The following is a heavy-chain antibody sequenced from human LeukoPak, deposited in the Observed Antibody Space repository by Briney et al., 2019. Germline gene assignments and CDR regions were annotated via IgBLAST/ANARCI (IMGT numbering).Heavy chain of an antibody. CDR3: ATSRFYLES. V-gene: IGHV3-11*04. CDR1: GFTFSDYY. D-gene: IGHD3-16*02. Sequence: GGSLRLSCAASGFTFSDYYMSWIRQAPGKGLEWVSYISRSGSTIYYADSVKGRFTISRDNAKNSLYLQIDSLRAEDSAVYYCATSRFYLESWGQGTLVTVSS. CDR2: ISRSGSTI. J-gene: IGHJ4*02.